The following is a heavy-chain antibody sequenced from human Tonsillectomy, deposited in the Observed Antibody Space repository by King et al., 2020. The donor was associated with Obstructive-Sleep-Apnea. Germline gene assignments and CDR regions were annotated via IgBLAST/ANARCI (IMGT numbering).Heavy chain of an antibody. CDR2: IYYSGSN. CDR3: ARGPSLGEEKDY. D-gene: IGHD2-21*01. J-gene: IGHJ4*02. V-gene: IGHV4-39*07. CDR1: GDSISTSYY. Sequence: LQLQESGPGLVKPSETLSLTCTVSGDSISTSYYWSWIRQPPGKGLEWIGSIYYSGSNYYNPSLKSRVIISLDTSKNQFSLNFRSVTAADTAVYYCARGPSLGEEKDYWGQGTLVTVSS.